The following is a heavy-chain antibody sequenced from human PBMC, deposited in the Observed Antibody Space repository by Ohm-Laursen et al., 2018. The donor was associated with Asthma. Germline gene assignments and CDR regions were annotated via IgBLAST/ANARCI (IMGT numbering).Heavy chain of an antibody. J-gene: IGHJ1*01. V-gene: IGHV3-21*01. CDR3: ARIGPEWELPGREYSLHH. D-gene: IGHD1-26*01. Sequence: SLRLSCTASGFTFSSYSMNWVRQAPGKGLKWVSSISSSSSYIYYADSVRGRFTTSRDNARNLVFLQMGSLRAEDTALYYCARIGPEWELPGREYSLHHWGQGTQVTVSS. CDR2: ISSSSSYI. CDR1: GFTFSSYS.